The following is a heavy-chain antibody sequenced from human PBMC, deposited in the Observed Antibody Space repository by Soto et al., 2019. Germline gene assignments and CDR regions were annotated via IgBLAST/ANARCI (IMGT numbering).Heavy chain of an antibody. V-gene: IGHV3-23*01. D-gene: IGHD4-17*01. CDR3: AKANGDYLYYYYMDV. CDR2: ISGSGGST. J-gene: IGHJ6*03. CDR1: GFTFSSYA. Sequence: EVQLLESGGGLVQPGGSLRLSCAASGFTFSSYAMSWVRQAPGKGLEWVSAISGSGGSTYYADSVKGRLTISRDNSKNTLYLQMNSLRAEDTAVYYCAKANGDYLYYYYMDVWGKGTTVTVSS.